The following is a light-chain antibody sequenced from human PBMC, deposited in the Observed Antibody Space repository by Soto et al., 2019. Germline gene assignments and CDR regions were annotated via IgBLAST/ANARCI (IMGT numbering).Light chain of an antibody. CDR3: QQYNNWLSIT. J-gene: IGKJ5*01. Sequence: EIVMTQSPATLSVSPGERSTLSCRASQSVSSNLAWYQQKPGQAPRLLIYGASTRATGIPARFSGSGSGTEFTLTISSLQSEDLAVYYGQQYNNWLSITFGQGTRLEIK. CDR2: GAS. V-gene: IGKV3-15*01. CDR1: QSVSSN.